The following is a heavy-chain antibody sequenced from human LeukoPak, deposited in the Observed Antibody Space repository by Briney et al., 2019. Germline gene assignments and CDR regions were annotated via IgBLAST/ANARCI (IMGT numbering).Heavy chain of an antibody. V-gene: IGHV1-46*01. CDR2: INPSGGST. Sequence: GASVKVSCKASGYTFTSYYMHWVRQAPGQGLEWMGIINPSGGSTSYAQKFQGGVTMTRDTSTSTVYMELSSLRSEDTAVYYCARSGTSYYFDYWGQGTLVTVSS. CDR3: ARSGTSYYFDY. J-gene: IGHJ4*02. D-gene: IGHD1-1*01. CDR1: GYTFTSYY.